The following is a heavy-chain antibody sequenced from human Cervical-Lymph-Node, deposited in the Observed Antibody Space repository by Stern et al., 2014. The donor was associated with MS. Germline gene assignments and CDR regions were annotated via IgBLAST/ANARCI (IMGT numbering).Heavy chain of an antibody. CDR3: ARGLGEDDRYSYGYGH. CDR1: GGSLRGYF. V-gene: IGHV4-34*01. J-gene: IGHJ4*02. D-gene: IGHD5-18*01. Sequence: QVQLQQWGAGLLKPSETLSLTCAVYGGSLRGYFGSWLRQSPGRGLEWIGDINHSGHSTYTPSLESRVTISVGRSKNQFSLNLISVTAADTAVYYCARGLGEDDRYSYGYGHWGQGTQVTVSS. CDR2: INHSGHS.